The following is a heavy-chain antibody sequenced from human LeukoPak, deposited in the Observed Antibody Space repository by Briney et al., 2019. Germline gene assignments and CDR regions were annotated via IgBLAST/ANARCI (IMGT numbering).Heavy chain of an antibody. D-gene: IGHD3-22*01. CDR2: FDPEDGET. CDR1: GYTLTELS. J-gene: IGHJ4*02. V-gene: IGHV1-24*01. Sequence: AAVKVSCKVSGYTLTELSMHWVRQAPGKGLEWMGGFDPEDGETIYAQKFQGRVTMTEDTSTDTAYMELRSLRSDDTAVYYCAVAYDSSGYFGYWGQGTLVTVSS. CDR3: AVAYDSSGYFGY.